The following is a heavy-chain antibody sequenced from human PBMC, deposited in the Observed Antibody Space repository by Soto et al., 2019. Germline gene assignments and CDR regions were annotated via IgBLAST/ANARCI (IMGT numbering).Heavy chain of an antibody. CDR1: GRSFSSYY. V-gene: IGHV4-34*01. J-gene: IGHJ4*02. Sequence: PSETLSCTCAVDGRSFSSYYWSWIHQPPGKGLEWTGEIKHTGSTNYNPALKSRVTISVDTLKNQFSLKLTSVTAADTAVYYCARGPRIVVVITNKRRPFDYWGEGTLVTVS. CDR3: ARGPRIVVVITNKRRPFDY. D-gene: IGHD3-22*01. CDR2: IKHTGST.